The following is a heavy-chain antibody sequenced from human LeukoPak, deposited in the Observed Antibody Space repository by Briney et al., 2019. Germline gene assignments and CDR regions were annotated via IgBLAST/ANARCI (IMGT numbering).Heavy chain of an antibody. V-gene: IGHV1-69*05. D-gene: IGHD6-19*01. J-gene: IGHJ6*03. CDR3: ARGWTYSSGWSHKGQDYYYYYMDV. Sequence: EASVKVSCKASGGTFSSYAISWVRQAPGQGLEWMGGIIPIFGTANYAQKLQGRVTMTTDTSTSTAYMELRSLRSDDTAVYYCARGWTYSSGWSHKGQDYYYYYMDVWGKGTTVTISS. CDR1: GGTFSSYA. CDR2: IIPIFGTA.